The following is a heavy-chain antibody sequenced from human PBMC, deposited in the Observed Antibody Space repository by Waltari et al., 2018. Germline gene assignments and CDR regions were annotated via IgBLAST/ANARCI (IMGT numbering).Heavy chain of an antibody. Sequence: QVQLQESGPGLLRPSETLSLTCTVSGGSINNYDWSWIRQPPGKGLEWIGYIYYSGATNYSPSLKSRVTISLDTSKSQFSLKLSSVTAADTGVYYCAGGSGYYYDSTFDYWGQGTLVTVSS. CDR2: IYYSGAT. D-gene: IGHD3-22*01. CDR1: GGSINNYD. J-gene: IGHJ4*02. V-gene: IGHV4-59*01. CDR3: AGGSGYYYDSTFDY.